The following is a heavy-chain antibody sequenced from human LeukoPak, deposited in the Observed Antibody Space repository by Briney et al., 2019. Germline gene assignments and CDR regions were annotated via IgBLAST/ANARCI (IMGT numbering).Heavy chain of an antibody. V-gene: IGHV3-74*01. D-gene: IGHD6-13*01. J-gene: IGHJ4*02. CDR1: GFTFSSYW. CDR3: VLAAAGTTSWYDLSFDY. Sequence: PGGPLRLSCAASGFTFSSYWINWVRQAQGKGLVWVSRINGDGSSTSYADSVKGRFTISRDNAKNTLYLQMNSLRAEDTAVYYCVLAAAGTTSWYDLSFDYWGQGTLVTVSS. CDR2: INGDGSST.